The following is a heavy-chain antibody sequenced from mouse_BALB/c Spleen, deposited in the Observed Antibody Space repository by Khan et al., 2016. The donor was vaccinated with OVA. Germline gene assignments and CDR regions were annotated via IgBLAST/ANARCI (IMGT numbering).Heavy chain of an antibody. D-gene: IGHD2-1*01. CDR1: GFNIKDTY. V-gene: IGHV14-3*02. J-gene: IGHJ3*01. Sequence: VQLQQSGAELVKPGASVKLSCSASGFNIKDTYIHWMKQRPEQGLEWIGRIDPPNDDSKYGPKFQAKATLTADTSSNTAYIQLSSLTSEDTAVYCCATRYGNPFAFWGQGTLVSVSA. CDR2: IDPPNDDS. CDR3: ATRYGNPFAF.